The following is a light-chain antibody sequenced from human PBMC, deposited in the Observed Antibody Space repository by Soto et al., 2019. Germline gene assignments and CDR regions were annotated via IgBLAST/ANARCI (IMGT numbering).Light chain of an antibody. CDR2: DAS. Sequence: DIQMTQSPSSLSASVGDRVTITCQASQDISKFLNWYQQKPGKAPRLLIYDASNLASGVPSRFSGSGSGTDFTFTISSLQPEDFATYYCQQCSNVPLTFGPGTKVDIK. CDR3: QQCSNVPLT. J-gene: IGKJ3*01. V-gene: IGKV1-33*01. CDR1: QDISKF.